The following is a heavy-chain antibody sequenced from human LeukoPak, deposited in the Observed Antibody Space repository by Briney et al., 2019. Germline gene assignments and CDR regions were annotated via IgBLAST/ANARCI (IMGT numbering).Heavy chain of an antibody. CDR3: ARGQGYGDSTLDY. CDR1: GFTFSSYG. J-gene: IGHJ4*02. Sequence: PGRSLRLSCAASGFTFSSYGMHWVRQAPGKGLEWVAVIWYDGSNKYYADSVKGRFTISRDNSKNTLYLQMNSLRAEDTAVYYRARGQGYGDSTLDYWGQGTLVTVSS. V-gene: IGHV3-33*01. CDR2: IWYDGSNK. D-gene: IGHD4-17*01.